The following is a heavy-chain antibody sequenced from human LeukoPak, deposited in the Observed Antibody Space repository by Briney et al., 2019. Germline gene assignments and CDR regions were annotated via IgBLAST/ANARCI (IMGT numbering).Heavy chain of an antibody. CDR2: VSGADGTT. CDR1: GFTFSAYG. Sequence: GGSLRLSCAASGFTFSAYGMSWVRQSPRKGLEWVSGVSGADGTTYYADSVKGRFTISRDNSKSTLCLQMNNLRAEDTAVYYCMRAYTTSGTYSEPWGQGTLVTVSS. D-gene: IGHD1-1*01. CDR3: MRAYTTSGTYSEP. V-gene: IGHV3-23*01. J-gene: IGHJ4*02.